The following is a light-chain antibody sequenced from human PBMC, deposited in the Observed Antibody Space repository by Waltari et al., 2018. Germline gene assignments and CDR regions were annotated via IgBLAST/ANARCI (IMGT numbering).Light chain of an antibody. V-gene: IGLV3-21*04. Sequence: SYVATQPPSVSVAPGETATITCGGAHIGTYSVPWYQQKAGQAPVLVIFYDRDRPSGIPDRFSGSNSGNTATLTISRVEAGDEARYYCHVWHPHVDPGVFGTGTEVTVL. J-gene: IGLJ1*01. CDR1: HIGTYS. CDR3: HVWHPHVDPGV. CDR2: YDR.